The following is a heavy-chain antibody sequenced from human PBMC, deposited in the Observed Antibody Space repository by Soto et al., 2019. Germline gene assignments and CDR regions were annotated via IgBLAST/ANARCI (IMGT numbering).Heavy chain of an antibody. J-gene: IGHJ4*02. D-gene: IGHD3-10*01. CDR3: ANYLGCFGEGGSILAF. V-gene: IGHV3-13*01. Sequence: PRGSLRLPWPSSGFTFSSYDFHWVRQAPGKGLEWVSGIGTAGDTYYAGSVKGRFIMSRENGKNSLYLQMNSLRAEDTAVYYCANYLGCFGEGGSILAFWGQGTLVTGSS. CDR1: GFTFSSYD. CDR2: IGTAGDT.